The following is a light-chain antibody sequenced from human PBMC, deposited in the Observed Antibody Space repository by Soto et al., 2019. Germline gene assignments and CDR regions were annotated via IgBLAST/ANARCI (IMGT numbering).Light chain of an antibody. J-gene: IGLJ2*01. V-gene: IGLV1-44*01. CDR1: SSNIGSNT. Sequence: QSVLTQPPSASGTPGQRVTISCSGSSSNIGSNTVNWYQQLPGTAPKLLIYSNNQRPSGVPDRFSGSKSGNLASLANSGLQSEDEGDYYCAAWDDSLDWVVIRGGTQPTV. CDR3: AAWDDSLDWVV. CDR2: SNN.